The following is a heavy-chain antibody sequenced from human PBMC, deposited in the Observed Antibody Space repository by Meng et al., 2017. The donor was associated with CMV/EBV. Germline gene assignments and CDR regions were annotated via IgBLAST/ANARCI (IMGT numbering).Heavy chain of an antibody. Sequence: GGSLRLSCAASGFTFSNAWMSWVRQAPGKGLEWVGRIKSKTDGGTTDYAAPVKGRFTISRDDSKNTLYLQMNSLRAEDTAVYYCARDIRRQWLVRGDYFDYWGQGTLVTVSS. V-gene: IGHV3-15*01. CDR2: IKSKTDGGTT. CDR1: GFTFSNAW. J-gene: IGHJ4*02. D-gene: IGHD6-19*01. CDR3: ARDIRRQWLVRGDYFDY.